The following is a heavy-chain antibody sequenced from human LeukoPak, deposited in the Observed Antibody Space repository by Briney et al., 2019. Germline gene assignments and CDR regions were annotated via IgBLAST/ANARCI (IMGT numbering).Heavy chain of an antibody. D-gene: IGHD6-19*01. J-gene: IGHJ4*01. CDR1: GGSISSSSYY. V-gene: IGHV4-39*01. CDR2: IYYSGGT. Sequence: RTSETLSLTCTVSGGSISSSSYYWSWIRQPPGKGLEWIGNIYYSGGTYYNPSLKSRVTISVDTSKNQFSLKLSSVTAADTAVYSRATPYSSAYYFDFWGQGTLVTVSS. CDR3: ATPYSSAYYFDF.